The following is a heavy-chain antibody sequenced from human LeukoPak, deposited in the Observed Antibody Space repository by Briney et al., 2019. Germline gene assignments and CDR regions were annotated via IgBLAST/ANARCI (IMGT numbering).Heavy chain of an antibody. CDR2: IYYSGST. D-gene: IGHD3-16*02. CDR1: GGSISSGGYY. CDR3: ARDGVGYPVLDV. Sequence: SQTLSLTCTVSGGSISSGGYYWSWIRQHPGKGLEWIGYIYYSGSTYYNPSLKSRVTISVDTSKNQFSLKLSSVTAADTAVYYCARDGVGYPVLDVWGKGTTVTVSS. V-gene: IGHV4-31*03. J-gene: IGHJ6*04.